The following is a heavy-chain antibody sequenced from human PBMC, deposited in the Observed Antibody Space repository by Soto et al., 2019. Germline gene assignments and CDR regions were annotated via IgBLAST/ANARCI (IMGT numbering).Heavy chain of an antibody. J-gene: IGHJ4*02. D-gene: IGHD2-8*02. V-gene: IGHV4-34*01. Sequence: QVQLQQWGAGLLKPSETLSLTCAVYGGSFGGYYWTWIRQPPGTGLEWIGEINHSGSTNYNPSLKSRVTISVDTSKYQFSLKPTSVPAAHTAVYYLPRDKITGLFDYWGQGTLVTVSS. CDR2: INHSGST. CDR3: PRDKITGLFDY. CDR1: GGSFGGYY.